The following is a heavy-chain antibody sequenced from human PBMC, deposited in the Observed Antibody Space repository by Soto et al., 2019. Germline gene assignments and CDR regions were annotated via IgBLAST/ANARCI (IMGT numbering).Heavy chain of an antibody. CDR1: GFTLPGYG. CDR2: ISSSSDTI. V-gene: IGHV3-48*01. Sequence: PGGSLRLSCAPSGFTLPGYGMNWVRQAPGKGLEWVSYISSSSDTIYYADSVKGRFTISRDNAKNTLYLQMNSLRAEDTAVYYCVKVFYSSDDYGIDVWGQGTTVTVSS. D-gene: IGHD6-19*01. CDR3: VKVFYSSDDYGIDV. J-gene: IGHJ6*02.